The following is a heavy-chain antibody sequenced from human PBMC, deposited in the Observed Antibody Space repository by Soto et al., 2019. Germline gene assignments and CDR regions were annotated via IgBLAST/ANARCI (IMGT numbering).Heavy chain of an antibody. Sequence: QVQLVESGGGVVQPGRSLRLSCVASGFTFSSCGMHWVRQAPGKGLEWLAVISFDGGNQYYAGSVKGRFTISRDNSKNTLYRQINSLRPEDTAVYYCAKAPSGSRYYYYGMDVWGQGTTVTVSS. D-gene: IGHD3-10*01. CDR1: GFTFSSCG. CDR2: ISFDGGNQ. CDR3: AKAPSGSRYYYYGMDV. V-gene: IGHV3-30*18. J-gene: IGHJ6*02.